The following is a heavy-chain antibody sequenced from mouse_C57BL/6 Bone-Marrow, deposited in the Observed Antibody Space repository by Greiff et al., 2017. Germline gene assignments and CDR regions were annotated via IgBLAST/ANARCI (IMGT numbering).Heavy chain of an antibody. CDR3: ARDRWLLLYFDY. J-gene: IGHJ2*01. D-gene: IGHD2-3*01. CDR1: GYSITSGYY. V-gene: IGHV3-6*01. Sequence: DVKLQESGPGLVKPSQSLSLTCSVTGYSITSGYYWNWIRQFPGNKLEWMGYISYDGSNNYNPSLKNRISITRDTSKNQFFLKLNSVTTEDTATYYCARDRWLLLYFDYWGQGTTLTVSS. CDR2: ISYDGSN.